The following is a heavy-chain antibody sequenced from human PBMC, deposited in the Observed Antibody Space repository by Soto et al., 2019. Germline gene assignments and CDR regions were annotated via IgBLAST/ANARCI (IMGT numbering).Heavy chain of an antibody. CDR3: AKDGITDIVVVVAATYFDY. D-gene: IGHD2-15*01. CDR1: GFTFSSYA. CDR2: ISGSGGST. Sequence: GSLRLSCAASGFTFSSYAMHWVRQAPGKGLEWVSAISGSGGSTYYADSVKGRFTISRDNSKNTLYLQMNSLRAEDTAVYYCAKDGITDIVVVVAATYFDYWGQGTLVTVSS. J-gene: IGHJ4*02. V-gene: IGHV3-23*01.